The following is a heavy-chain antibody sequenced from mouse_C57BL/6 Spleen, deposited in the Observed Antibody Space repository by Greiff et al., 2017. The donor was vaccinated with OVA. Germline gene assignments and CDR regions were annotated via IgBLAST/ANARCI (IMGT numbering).Heavy chain of an antibody. CDR3: TPITTVVAPYAMDY. CDR2: IDPETGGT. V-gene: IGHV1-15*01. D-gene: IGHD1-1*01. J-gene: IGHJ4*01. CDR1: GYTFTDYE. Sequence: VQGVESGAELVRPGASVTLSCKASGYTFTDYEMHWVKQTPVHGLEWIGAIDPETGGTAYNQKFKGKAILTADKSSSTAYMELRSLTSEDSAVYYCTPITTVVAPYAMDYWGQGTSVTVSS.